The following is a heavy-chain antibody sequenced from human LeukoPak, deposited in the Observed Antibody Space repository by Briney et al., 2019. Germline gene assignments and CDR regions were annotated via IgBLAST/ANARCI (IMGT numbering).Heavy chain of an antibody. V-gene: IGHV3-23*01. CDR1: GFTFSSYA. Sequence: GRSLRLSCAASGFTFSSYAMSWVRQAPGKGLEWVSAISGSGGSTYYADSVKGRFTISRDNSKNTLYLQMNSLRAEDTAVYYCAKGDDSSGSTVYFQHWGQGTLVTVSS. J-gene: IGHJ1*01. CDR3: AKGDDSSGSTVYFQH. D-gene: IGHD3-22*01. CDR2: ISGSGGST.